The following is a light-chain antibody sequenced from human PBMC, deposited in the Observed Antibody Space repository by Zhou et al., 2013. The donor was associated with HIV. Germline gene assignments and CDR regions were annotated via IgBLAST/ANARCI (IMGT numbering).Light chain of an antibody. V-gene: IGKV3-20*01. CDR2: DAS. Sequence: EVLMTQSPVTLSVSPGGRATLSCRASQSVDTYLAWYQQRPGQPPRLLIYDASTRATGVPVRFSGSGSGTEFTLTISRLEPEDFAVYYCQQYGSSPITFGQGTRLEIK. J-gene: IGKJ5*01. CDR1: QSVDTY. CDR3: QQYGSSPIT.